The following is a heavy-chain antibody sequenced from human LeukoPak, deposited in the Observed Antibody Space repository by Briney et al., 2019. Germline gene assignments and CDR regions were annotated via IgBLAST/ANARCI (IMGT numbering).Heavy chain of an antibody. CDR3: AKLREAWEQWDAFDI. D-gene: IGHD1-26*01. Sequence: PGGSLRLSCAASGFLFDNFAVTWVRQAPGKGLDWVSSVSGSGENTYYADSVKGRFTISRDNSKNTLYLQMHSLRAEDTAVYYCAKLREAWEQWDAFDIWGQGTMVTVSS. CDR2: VSGSGENT. J-gene: IGHJ3*02. CDR1: GFLFDNFA. V-gene: IGHV3-23*01.